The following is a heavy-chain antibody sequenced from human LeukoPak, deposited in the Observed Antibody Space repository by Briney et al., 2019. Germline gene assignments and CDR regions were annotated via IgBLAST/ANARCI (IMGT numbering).Heavy chain of an antibody. J-gene: IGHJ4*02. D-gene: IGHD3-9*01. Sequence: SETLSLTCSVSGGSISGRRYYWGWIRQPPGRGLEWIGSIHYDGATYYNPSLKSRVTMSVDTSKNQVSLKLSSVTAADTAVYYCARVEGGYFDWLTQPYYFSYWGQGTLVTVSS. CDR3: ARVEGGYFDWLTQPYYFSY. V-gene: IGHV4-39*07. CDR1: GGSISGRRYY. CDR2: IHYDGAT.